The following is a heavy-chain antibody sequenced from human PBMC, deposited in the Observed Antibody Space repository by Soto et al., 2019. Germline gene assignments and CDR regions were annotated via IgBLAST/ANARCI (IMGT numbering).Heavy chain of an antibody. CDR1: GYTFTSYD. J-gene: IGHJ5*02. V-gene: IGHV1-8*01. Sequence: ASVKVSCKASGYTFTSYDINWVRQATGQGLEWMGWMNPNNGNTSYAQKFQGRVTMTTDTSTSTAYMELRSLRSDDTAVYYCARFLTIFGVVIGFDPWGQGTLVTVSS. CDR2: MNPNNGNT. CDR3: ARFLTIFGVVIGFDP. D-gene: IGHD3-3*01.